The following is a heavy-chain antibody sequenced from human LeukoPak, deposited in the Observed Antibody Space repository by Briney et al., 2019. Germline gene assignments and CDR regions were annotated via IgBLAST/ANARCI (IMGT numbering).Heavy chain of an antibody. Sequence: PGGSLRLSCAASGFIFSSYPISWVRQAPGKGLEWVSTISAGGGSTYYADSVKGRFTFSTDNSKNTLYLQMNSLKAEDTAVYYCAEGLAVATSYFDCWGQGTLVTVSS. CDR2: ISAGGGST. D-gene: IGHD6-19*01. CDR3: AEGLAVATSYFDC. V-gene: IGHV3-23*01. J-gene: IGHJ4*02. CDR1: GFIFSSYP.